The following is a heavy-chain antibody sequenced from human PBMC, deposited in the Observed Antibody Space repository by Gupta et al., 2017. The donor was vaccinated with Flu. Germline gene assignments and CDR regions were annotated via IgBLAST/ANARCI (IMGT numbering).Heavy chain of an antibody. CDR3: TRLVDSSGWYWFFNL. Sequence: SGVPITYHSWTWIRQPPGRGLEWIGSISHTGSATYSPSLKSRVDISLDTSNNQFSLKLNSVTTQDTAVYYCTRLVDSSGWYWFFNLWGRGTLVTVSA. D-gene: IGHD6-19*01. CDR2: ISHTGSA. V-gene: IGHV4-59*11. CDR1: GVPITYHS. J-gene: IGHJ2*01.